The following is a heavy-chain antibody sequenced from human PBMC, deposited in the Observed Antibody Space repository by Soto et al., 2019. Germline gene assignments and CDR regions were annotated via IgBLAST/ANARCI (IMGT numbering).Heavy chain of an antibody. Sequence: SETLSLTCAVSGYSISSGYYWGWLRQPPGKGLEWIGSIDHGGRTYYNPALTSRVTLSMYMTNSHVSLILNSVTAADTAVYYCARVGPWVPYYYDSSPYTFENWFDPWGQGTLVTVSS. J-gene: IGHJ5*02. CDR1: GYSISSGYY. V-gene: IGHV4-38-2*01. D-gene: IGHD3-22*01. CDR2: IDHGGRT. CDR3: ARVGPWVPYYYDSSPYTFENWFDP.